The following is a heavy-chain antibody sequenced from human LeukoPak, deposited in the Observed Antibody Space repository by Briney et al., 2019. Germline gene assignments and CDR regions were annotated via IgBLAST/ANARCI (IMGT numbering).Heavy chain of an antibody. CDR1: GFTFGDHA. CDR2: IRSKAYRGTI. CDR3: ARGPIQLWIHNAMDV. V-gene: IGHV3-49*04. D-gene: IGHD1-1*01. J-gene: IGHJ6*02. Sequence: GGSLRLSCTGSGFTFGDHAMSWVRQAPGKGLEWVGFIRSKAYRGTIEYAASVKGRFTISRDDSASIACLQMNSLKIEDTAVYYCARGPIQLWIHNAMDVWGQGTTVTVS.